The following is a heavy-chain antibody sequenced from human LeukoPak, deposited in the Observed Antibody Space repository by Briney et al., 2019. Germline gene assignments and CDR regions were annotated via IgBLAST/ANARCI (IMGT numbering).Heavy chain of an antibody. CDR1: GFTFSSYW. V-gene: IGHV3-74*01. CDR3: ARAEKVPAAMSFYYYYYMDV. Sequence: GGSLRLSCAASGFTFSSYWMHWVRQPPGKGLVWVSRINPDGSVTTHADSVEGRFTVSRDNAKNTLYLQMNSLRAEDTAVYYCARAEKVPAAMSFYYYYYMDVWGKGTTVTVSS. CDR2: INPDGSVT. D-gene: IGHD2-2*01. J-gene: IGHJ6*03.